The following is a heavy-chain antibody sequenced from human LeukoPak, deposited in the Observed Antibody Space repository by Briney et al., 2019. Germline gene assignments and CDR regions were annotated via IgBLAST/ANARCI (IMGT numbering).Heavy chain of an antibody. V-gene: IGHV4-59*08. CDR2: IYYSGST. Sequence: SETLSLTCTVSGGSISSYYWSWFRQPPGKGLDWIGGIYYSGSTKYNASLKSRGTISLDTTKNQFSLRLNSVTAADTAVYYCARHGSFSPFDYWGQGTLVTVSS. D-gene: IGHD1-26*01. CDR3: ARHGSFSPFDY. CDR1: GGSISSYY. J-gene: IGHJ4*02.